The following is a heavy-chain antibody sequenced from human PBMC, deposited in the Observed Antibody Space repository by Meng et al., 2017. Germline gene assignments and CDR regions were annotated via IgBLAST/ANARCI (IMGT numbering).Heavy chain of an antibody. J-gene: IGHJ6*02. V-gene: IGHV4-34*01. CDR2: INQSGST. D-gene: IGHD1-26*01. CDR1: GGSFSGYY. Sequence: SETLSLTCAVYGGSFSGYYWHWIRQPPGKGLEWIGEINQSGSTNYIASLKSRVTISVDRSKNQFSLKLSSVTAADAAVYYCARQEVGATFDYYAMDVWGQGTTVTVSS. CDR3: ARQEVGATFDYYAMDV.